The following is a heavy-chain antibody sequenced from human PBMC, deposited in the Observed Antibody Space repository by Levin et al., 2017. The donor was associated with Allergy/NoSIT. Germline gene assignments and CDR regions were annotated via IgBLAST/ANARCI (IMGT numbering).Heavy chain of an antibody. Sequence: SETLSLTCTVSGGSISSSSYYWGWIRQPPGKGLELIGSIYYSGSTYYNPSLKSRVTISVDTSKHQFSLKLSSVTAADTAVYYCERAWGDSRYYYDYYMDVWGKGTTVTVSS. CDR3: ERAWGDSRYYYDYYMDV. CDR2: IYYSGST. D-gene: IGHD3-16*01. J-gene: IGHJ6*03. CDR1: GGSISSSSYY. V-gene: IGHV4-39*01.